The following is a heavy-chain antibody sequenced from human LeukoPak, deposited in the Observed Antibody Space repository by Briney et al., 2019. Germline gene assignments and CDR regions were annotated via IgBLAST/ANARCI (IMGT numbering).Heavy chain of an antibody. CDR3: TNLTVASNFDY. D-gene: IGHD6-19*01. CDR1: GFSFSVYE. J-gene: IGHJ4*02. V-gene: IGHV3-48*03. CDR2: ISSSGTTT. Sequence: PGGSLRLSCAASGFSFSVYEMHWVRQAPGKGLEWISYISSSGTTTYYADSVMSRFTISRDNTKNSLYLQMNRLRVEDAAVYYCTNLTVASNFDYWGQGTLVTVSS.